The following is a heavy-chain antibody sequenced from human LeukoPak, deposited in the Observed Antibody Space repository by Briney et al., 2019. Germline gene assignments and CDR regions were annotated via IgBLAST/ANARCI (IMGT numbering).Heavy chain of an antibody. CDR2: INPHSGGT. V-gene: IGHV1-2*02. J-gene: IGHJ5*02. D-gene: IGHD1-26*01. CDR3: ARGTVGGTYYNYFYP. Sequence: GAAVKVSCKGSGYTFTDYYIHWVRQAPGQGLEWLGWINPHSGGTNYAQKFQARVTMTSDTSISTAYMELGRLRSDDTAVYYCARGTVGGTYYNYFYPWGQGTLVTVSS. CDR1: GYTFTDYY.